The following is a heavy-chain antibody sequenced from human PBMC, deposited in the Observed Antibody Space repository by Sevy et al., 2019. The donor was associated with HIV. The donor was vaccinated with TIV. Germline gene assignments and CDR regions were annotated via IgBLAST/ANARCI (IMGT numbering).Heavy chain of an antibody. Sequence: GGSLRLSCAASGFTFSSYWMSWVRQAPGKGLEWVANIKQDGSEKYYVDSVKGRFTISRDNAKNSLYLQMNSLRAEDMAVYYCARGKVQYYMDVWGKGTTVTVSS. D-gene: IGHD1-1*01. CDR3: ARGKVQYYMDV. V-gene: IGHV3-7*03. J-gene: IGHJ6*03. CDR1: GFTFSSYW. CDR2: IKQDGSEK.